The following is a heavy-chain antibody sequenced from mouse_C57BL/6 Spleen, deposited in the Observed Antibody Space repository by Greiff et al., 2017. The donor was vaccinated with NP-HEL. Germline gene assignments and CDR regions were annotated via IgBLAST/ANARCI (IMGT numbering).Heavy chain of an antibody. J-gene: IGHJ3*01. CDR3: ARGAYYGSSSPAWFAY. Sequence: QVQLQQPGAELVRPGSSVKLSCKASGYTFTSYWMHWVKQRPIQGLEWIGNIDPSDSETHYNQKFKDKATLTVDKSSSTAYMQLSSLTSEDSAVYYGARGAYYGSSSPAWFAYWGQGTLVTVSA. D-gene: IGHD1-1*01. CDR1: GYTFTSYW. CDR2: IDPSDSET. V-gene: IGHV1-52*01.